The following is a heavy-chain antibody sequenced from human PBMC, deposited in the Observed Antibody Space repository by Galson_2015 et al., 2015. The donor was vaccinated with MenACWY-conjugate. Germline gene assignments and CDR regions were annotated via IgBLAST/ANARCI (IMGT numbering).Heavy chain of an antibody. CDR2: VTGGGEGT. CDR3: AQLTTH. V-gene: IGHV3-23*01. J-gene: IGHJ4*02. D-gene: IGHD4-11*01. Sequence: SLRLSCAGSGFTFSRADMSWVRQAPGKGLEWVSSVTGGGEGTYYADSVKGRFTISRDNSKNTLYLQMNSLRNEDTAVYYCAQLTTHWGQGSLVTVSS. CDR1: GFTFSRAD.